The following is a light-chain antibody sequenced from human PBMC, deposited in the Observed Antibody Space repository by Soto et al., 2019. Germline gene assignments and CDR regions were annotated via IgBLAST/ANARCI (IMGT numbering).Light chain of an antibody. CDR2: KAS. V-gene: IGKV1-5*03. CDR3: QQYNSYPIT. CDR1: QSISSW. J-gene: IGKJ5*01. Sequence: DIQMTQSPSTLSASVGDRVTITCRASQSISSWLAWYQQKPGKAPNPLIYKASSLESGVPSRFSGSGSGTEFTLTISSLQPDDFATYYCQQYNSYPITFGQGTRLEIK.